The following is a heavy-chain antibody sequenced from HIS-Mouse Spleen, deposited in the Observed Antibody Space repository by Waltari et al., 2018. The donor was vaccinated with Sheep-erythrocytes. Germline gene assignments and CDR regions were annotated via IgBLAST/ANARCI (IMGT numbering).Heavy chain of an antibody. D-gene: IGHD2-2*01. J-gene: IGHJ1*01. CDR3: ARGYCSSTSCYGYFQH. CDR1: GYTFTGYY. Sequence: QVQLVQSGAEVKKPGASVKVSCKASGYTFTGYYMHWVRQAPGQGLEWMGRITPNRGGTNYATKFQGRGTMTRDTSISTAYMELSRLGSDDTAVYYCARGYCSSTSCYGYFQHWGQGTLVTVSS. V-gene: IGHV1-2*02. CDR2: ITPNRGGT.